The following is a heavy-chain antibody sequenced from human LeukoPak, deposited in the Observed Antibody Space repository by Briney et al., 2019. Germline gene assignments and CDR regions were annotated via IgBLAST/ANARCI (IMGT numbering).Heavy chain of an antibody. D-gene: IGHD5-24*01. J-gene: IGHJ4*02. CDR1: GYTFTSYA. CDR2: INTNTGNP. Sequence: ASVKVSCKASGYTFTSYAMNWARQAPGQGLEWMGWINTNTGNPTYAQGFTGRFVFSLDTSVSTAYLQISSLKAEDTAVYYCARGEDGYNANSFDYWGQGTLVTVSS. V-gene: IGHV7-4-1*02. CDR3: ARGEDGYNANSFDY.